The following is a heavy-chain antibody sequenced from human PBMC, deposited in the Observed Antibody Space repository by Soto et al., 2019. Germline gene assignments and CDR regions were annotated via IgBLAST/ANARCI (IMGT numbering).Heavy chain of an antibody. Sequence: SETLSLTCTVSGGSITSSNHYWGWIRQPPGKGLECIANIYYDGNTYYNPSLKSRVTISLDTSKNQFSLRLNSVTAADTAVYYCARSSITPRLFMYPFDYWGQGTLVTVS. CDR3: ARSSITPRLFMYPFDY. D-gene: IGHD6-6*01. CDR2: IYYDGNT. CDR1: GGSITSSNHY. V-gene: IGHV4-39*01. J-gene: IGHJ4*02.